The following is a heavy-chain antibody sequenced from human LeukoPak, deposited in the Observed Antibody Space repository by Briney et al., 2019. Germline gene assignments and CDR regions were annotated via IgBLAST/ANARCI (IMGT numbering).Heavy chain of an antibody. CDR2: INGDGSEE. V-gene: IGHV3-7*01. CDR3: ARDPDSDNAWGWFDS. Sequence: GGPLRLSLAPSGFTFVRTGRGGVGHSPGKGLGGGPNINGDGSEEYYVDSVKGRFTISRANARSSLYLQMNSLRGEDTAVYYCARDPDSDNAWGWFDSWGQGTVVTVSS. J-gene: IGHJ5*01. CDR1: GFTFVRTG. D-gene: IGHD3-16*01.